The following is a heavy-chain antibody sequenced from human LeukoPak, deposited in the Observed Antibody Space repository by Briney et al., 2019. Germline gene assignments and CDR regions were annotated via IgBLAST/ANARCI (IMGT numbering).Heavy chain of an antibody. CDR2: ISTGSSYI. CDR3: SSFCTMVRIVIKPYYYYGMDV. V-gene: IGHV3-21*01. CDR1: GFTFSTYS. Sequence: GGSLRLSCAASGFTFSTYSMNWVRQAPGKGLQWVSSISTGSSYIYYADSVKGRFTISRDNAKNSLYLQMNSLRAEDTTVYYCSSFCTMVRIVIKPYYYYGMDVWGQGTTVTVSS. D-gene: IGHD3-10*01. J-gene: IGHJ6*02.